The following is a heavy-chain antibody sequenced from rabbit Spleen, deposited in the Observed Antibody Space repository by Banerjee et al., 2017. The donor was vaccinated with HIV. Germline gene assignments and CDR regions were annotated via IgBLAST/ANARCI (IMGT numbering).Heavy chain of an antibody. CDR1: GFDFSRYG. Sequence: QEQLVESGGGLVQPGGSLKLSCKGSGFDFSRYGVSWVRQAPGKGLEWIGYIDPVFGITYYANWVNGRFSISRENTQNTLFLQLNSLTAADTAIYFCVREVAAKVNLWGPGTLVT. V-gene: IGHV1S47*01. D-gene: IGHD4-1*01. J-gene: IGHJ4*01. CDR2: IDPVFGIT. CDR3: VREVAAKVNL.